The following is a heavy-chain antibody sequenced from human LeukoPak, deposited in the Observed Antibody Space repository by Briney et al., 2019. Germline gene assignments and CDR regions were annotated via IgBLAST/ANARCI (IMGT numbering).Heavy chain of an antibody. D-gene: IGHD3-10*01. V-gene: IGHV1-2*02. CDR2: INPNSGGT. CDR1: GYTFTGYY. Sequence: ASVKVSCKASGYTFTGYYMHWVRQAPGQGLEWMGWINPNSGGTNYAQKFQGRVTMTRDTSISTAYMELSRLRSDDTAVYYCARDDGPHYYGSGSYYGVYDYWGQGTLVTVSS. CDR3: ARDDGPHYYGSGSYYGVYDY. J-gene: IGHJ4*02.